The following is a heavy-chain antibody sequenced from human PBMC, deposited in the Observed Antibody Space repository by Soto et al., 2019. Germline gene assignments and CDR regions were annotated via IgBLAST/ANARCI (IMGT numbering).Heavy chain of an antibody. Sequence: EVQVLESGGGLIQPGGSLRLSCAVSGFTFRNYVMSWVRQAPGKGLEWVSAISGSGDRTYYADSVKGHFTISRDNSKNTLFLQMSSLRAEDTAVYYCARSALVLLRFGESYFFDYWGQGTPVTVSS. J-gene: IGHJ4*02. CDR2: ISGSGDRT. CDR3: ARSALVLLRFGESYFFDY. V-gene: IGHV3-23*01. D-gene: IGHD3-10*01. CDR1: GFTFRNYV.